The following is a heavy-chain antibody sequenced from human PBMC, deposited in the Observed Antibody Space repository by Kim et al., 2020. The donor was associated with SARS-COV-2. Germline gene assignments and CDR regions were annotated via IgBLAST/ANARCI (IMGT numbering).Heavy chain of an antibody. Sequence: GGSLRLSCAASGFSFSVYAMHWVRQAPGKGLEWVSGMDGSRATGIFYADSVRGRFTISRDNSKNTLYLQLNSLRAEDTAVLSCTKWAWGTGDVGLFHWG. J-gene: IGHJ1*01. CDR3: TKWAWGTGDVGLFH. D-gene: IGHD7-27*01. CDR1: GFSFSVYA. V-gene: IGHV3-23*01. CDR2: MDGSRATGI.